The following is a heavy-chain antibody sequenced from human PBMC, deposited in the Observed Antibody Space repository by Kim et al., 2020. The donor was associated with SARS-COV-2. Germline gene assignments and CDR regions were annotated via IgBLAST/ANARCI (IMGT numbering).Heavy chain of an antibody. V-gene: IGHV3-7*02. Sequence: GGSLRLSCATSGFTFSNYWMHWVRQAPGKGLEWVAGTRQDGSEKYYVDSVKGRLTISKDNAKDSLHLQKNSLTAEDTAVYYCARGSLDYWGQGTRVTVSS. J-gene: IGHJ4*02. CDR2: TRQDGSEK. CDR3: ARGSLDY. CDR1: GFTFSNYW.